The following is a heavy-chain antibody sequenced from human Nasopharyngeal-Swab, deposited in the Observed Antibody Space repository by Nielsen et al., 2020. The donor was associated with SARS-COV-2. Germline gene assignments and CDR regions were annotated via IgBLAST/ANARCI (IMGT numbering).Heavy chain of an antibody. V-gene: IGHV4-39*01. CDR3: ARSPRSVQYTSTWYGEFDY. CDR2: IYYSGSA. J-gene: IGHJ4*02. D-gene: IGHD6-13*01. Sequence: WIRQPPGKGLEWIGTIYYSGSAYYNPSLKSRVAISVDTSKNQIFLNLSSVTAADSAVYYCARSPRSVQYTSTWYGEFDYWGQGTLVTVSS.